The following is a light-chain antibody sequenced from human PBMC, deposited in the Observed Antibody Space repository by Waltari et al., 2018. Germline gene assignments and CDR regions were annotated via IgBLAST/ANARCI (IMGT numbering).Light chain of an antibody. CDR2: KAS. CDR1: ESISSW. CDR3: QQYDTFSAT. V-gene: IGKV1-5*03. J-gene: IGKJ1*01. Sequence: DIQMIQSPSTLSASVGDRVTISCRASESISSWLAWYQQRPGKAPRLLIYKASRLESGVPSRFSGSGSGTEFTLTITSLQPDDFATYYCQQYDTFSATFGAGTTVEI.